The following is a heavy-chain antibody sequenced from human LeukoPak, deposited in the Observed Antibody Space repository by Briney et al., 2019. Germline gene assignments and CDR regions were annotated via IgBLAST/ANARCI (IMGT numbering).Heavy chain of an antibody. V-gene: IGHV3-30-3*02. CDR2: ISYDGTNK. CDR3: AKTRPLDSSSWSHGDY. CDR1: GFTFSSFA. D-gene: IGHD6-13*01. J-gene: IGHJ4*02. Sequence: QTGGSLRLSCSASGFTFSSFAMHWVRQAPGKGLEWVALISYDGTNKYYADSVKGRFTISRDNSKNTLYLQMNSLRADDTAVYYCAKTRPLDSSSWSHGDYWGQGTLVTVSS.